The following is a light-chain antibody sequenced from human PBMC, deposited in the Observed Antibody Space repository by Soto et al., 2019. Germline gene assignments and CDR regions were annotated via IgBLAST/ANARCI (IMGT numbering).Light chain of an antibody. CDR3: EQYGSSGT. Sequence: EIVLPQSPATVSLSPGARYSLSGRASQSLSSYLAWYQQKPGQAPRLLIYDASNRATGIPARFSGSGSGTDFTLTISRLEPEDFAVYYHEQYGSSGTFGQGTKVDIK. J-gene: IGKJ1*01. CDR1: QSLSSY. CDR2: DAS. V-gene: IGKV3-11*01.